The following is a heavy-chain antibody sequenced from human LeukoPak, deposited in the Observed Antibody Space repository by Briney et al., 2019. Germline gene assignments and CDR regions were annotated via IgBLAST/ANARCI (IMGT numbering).Heavy chain of an antibody. V-gene: IGHV1-69*04. D-gene: IGHD2-21*02. Sequence: ASVKPSCKASGATFSSYAISWVRQAPGQGLEWMGRIIPILGIADYAQKFQGRVTITADKSTGTAYMELSSLRSEDTAVDYCARRGGCDSPFDYWGQGPLVTVS. CDR3: ARRGGCDSPFDY. CDR1: GATFSSYA. CDR2: IIPILGIA. J-gene: IGHJ4*02.